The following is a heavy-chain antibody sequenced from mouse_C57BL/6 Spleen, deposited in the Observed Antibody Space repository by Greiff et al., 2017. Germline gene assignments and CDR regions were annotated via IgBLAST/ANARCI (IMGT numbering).Heavy chain of an antibody. D-gene: IGHD2-2*01. V-gene: IGHV5-9*01. CDR2: ISGGGGNT. CDR1: GFSFTSYT. J-gene: IGHJ1*03. CDR3: ASPSYGYDGYFDV. Sequence: EVHLVESGRGLVKPGRSLKLSCAVSGFSFTSYTLYWVRQTPEKRLEWVATISGGGGNTYYPDSVKGRFIIARDNANNTLYLQMSMLSSDDAALYYCASPSYGYDGYFDVWGTGTTVTVSS.